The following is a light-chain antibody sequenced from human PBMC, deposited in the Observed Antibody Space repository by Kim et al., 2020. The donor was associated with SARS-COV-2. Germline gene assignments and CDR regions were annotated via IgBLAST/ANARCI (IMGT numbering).Light chain of an antibody. J-gene: IGLJ2*01. CDR3: TSYAGSHNLV. V-gene: IGLV2-8*01. CDR2: EVT. Sequence: QSALTQPPSASGSPGQSVTISRTGTSSDVGGYNYVSWYQQHPGKAPKLMIYEVTKRPSGVPDRFSGSKSGNTASLTVSGLQAEDEADYYCTSYAGSHNLVFGGGTQLTVL. CDR1: SSDVGGYNY.